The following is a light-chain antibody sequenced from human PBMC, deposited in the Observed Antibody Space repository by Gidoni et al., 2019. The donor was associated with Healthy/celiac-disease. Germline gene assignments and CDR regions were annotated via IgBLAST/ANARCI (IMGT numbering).Light chain of an antibody. V-gene: IGKV3-15*01. CDR2: GAS. CDR1: QIVSSN. J-gene: IGKJ2*01. CDR3: QQYNNWPHT. Sequence: VMPQSPATLSVSPGARATLSCRASQIVSSNLAWYQQKPGQAPRLLIYGASTRATGIPARFSGSGSGTEFTRTISSLQSEDVAVYYCQQYNNWPHTFGQGTKLEIK.